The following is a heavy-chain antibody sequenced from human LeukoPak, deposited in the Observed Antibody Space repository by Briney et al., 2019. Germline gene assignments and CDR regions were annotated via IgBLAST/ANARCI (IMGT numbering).Heavy chain of an antibody. CDR3: ARVTSYYDILTGYQVDAYYFDY. V-gene: IGHV7-4-1*02. CDR1: GYTFTSYA. J-gene: IGHJ4*02. Sequence: ASVKVSCKASGYTFTSYAMNWVRQAPGQGLEWMGWINTNTGNPTYAQGFTGRFVFSLDTSVSTAYLQISSLKAEDTAVYYCARVTSYYDILTGYQVDAYYFDYWGQGTLVTVSS. D-gene: IGHD3-9*01. CDR2: INTNTGNP.